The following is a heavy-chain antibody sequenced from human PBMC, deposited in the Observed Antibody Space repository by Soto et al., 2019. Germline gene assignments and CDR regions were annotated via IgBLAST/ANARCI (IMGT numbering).Heavy chain of an antibody. CDR2: ISGSGGST. D-gene: IGHD3-3*01. Sequence: PGCSLRLSCSASGVTFSSSAMGWFRQAPGKGLEWVSAISGSGGSTYYADSVKGRFTISRDNSKNTLYLQMNSLRAEDTAVYYCAKDSLRFLEWLLYFDYWGQGTLVTVSS. CDR1: GVTFSSSA. CDR3: AKDSLRFLEWLLYFDY. V-gene: IGHV3-23*01. J-gene: IGHJ4*02.